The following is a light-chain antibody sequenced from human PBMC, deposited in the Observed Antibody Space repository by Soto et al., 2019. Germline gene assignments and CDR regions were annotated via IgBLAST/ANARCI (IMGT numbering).Light chain of an antibody. V-gene: IGKV1-5*03. CDR1: QTSSSW. Sequence: DIQMTQSPSTLSGSVGDRVTITCRASQTSSSWLAWYQQKPGKAPKLLIYKASTLKSGVTSRFSGSGSGTEFTLTISSLQPDDFATYYCQHYNSYSEAFGPGTKVDI. J-gene: IGKJ1*01. CDR2: KAS. CDR3: QHYNSYSEA.